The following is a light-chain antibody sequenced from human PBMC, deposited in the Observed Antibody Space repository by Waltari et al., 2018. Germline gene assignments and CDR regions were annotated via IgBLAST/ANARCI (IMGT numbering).Light chain of an antibody. CDR1: QSVGNQ. CDR2: EAS. CDR3: HQRSNWPIT. J-gene: IGKJ5*01. Sequence: PGERATLSCRASQSVGNQLAWYQQKPGQAPRLLIYEASNRATGIPARFSGGGFGTDFTLTISSLEPEDFAVYYCHQRSNWPITFGQGTRLEIK. V-gene: IGKV3-11*01.